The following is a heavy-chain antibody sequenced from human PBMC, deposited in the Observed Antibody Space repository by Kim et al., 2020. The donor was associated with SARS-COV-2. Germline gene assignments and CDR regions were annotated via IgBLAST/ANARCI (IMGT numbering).Heavy chain of an antibody. Sequence: GGSLRLSCAASGFTFSSYAMSWVRQAPGKGLEWVSAISGSGGSTYYADSVKGRFTISRDNSKNTLYLQMNSLRAEDTAVYYCAKRHCSGGSCYSYAFDIWGQGTMVTVSS. CDR3: AKRHCSGGSCYSYAFDI. CDR1: GFTFSSYA. V-gene: IGHV3-23*01. D-gene: IGHD2-15*01. CDR2: ISGSGGST. J-gene: IGHJ3*02.